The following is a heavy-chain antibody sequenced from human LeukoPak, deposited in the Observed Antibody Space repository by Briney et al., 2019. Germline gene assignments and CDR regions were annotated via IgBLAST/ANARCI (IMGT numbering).Heavy chain of an antibody. V-gene: IGHV3-48*04. CDR2: VSPNGYTK. Sequence: GGSLRLSCAASGFTLSNYNMNWVRQTPGKGLEWVSYVSPNGYTKHYADAVKGRFTISRDNAKNSLYLQMNSLRAEDTALYYCAKVLMRDMIDAFDIWGQGTMVTVSS. J-gene: IGHJ3*02. D-gene: IGHD3-16*01. CDR1: GFTLSNYN. CDR3: AKVLMRDMIDAFDI.